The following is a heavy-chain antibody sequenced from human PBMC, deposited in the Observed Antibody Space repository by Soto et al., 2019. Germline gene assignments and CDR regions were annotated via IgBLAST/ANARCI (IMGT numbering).Heavy chain of an antibody. CDR2: INPNSGGT. CDR1: GYTFTGYY. CDR3: ARSPIAARRLYYYYGMDV. Sequence: QVQLVQSGAEVKKPGASVKVSCKASGYTFTGYYMHWVRQAPGQGLEWMGWINPNSGGTNYAQKFQGRVTMTRDTSISTAYMELSRLRSDDTAVYYFARSPIAARRLYYYYGMDVWGQGTTVTVSS. D-gene: IGHD6-6*01. V-gene: IGHV1-2*02. J-gene: IGHJ6*02.